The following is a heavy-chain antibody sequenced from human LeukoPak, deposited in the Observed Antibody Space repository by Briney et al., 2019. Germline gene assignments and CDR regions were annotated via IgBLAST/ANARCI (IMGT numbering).Heavy chain of an antibody. J-gene: IGHJ4*02. D-gene: IGHD6-13*01. V-gene: IGHV3-21*01. CDR2: ISSSSSYI. Sequence: GGSLRLSCAASGFTFSSYSMNWVRQAPGKGLEWVSSISSSSSYIYYADSVKGRFTVSRDNAKNSLYLQMNSLRAEDTAVYYCARDLEGSSWYYGYWGQGTLVTVSS. CDR3: ARDLEGSSWYYGY. CDR1: GFTFSSYS.